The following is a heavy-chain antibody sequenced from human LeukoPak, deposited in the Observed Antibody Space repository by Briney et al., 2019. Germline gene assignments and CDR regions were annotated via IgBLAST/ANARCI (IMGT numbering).Heavy chain of an antibody. CDR3: ARRSSGSPPYYFGY. J-gene: IGHJ4*02. Sequence: GGSLRPSCAASGFTVSSNYMSWVRQAPGKGLEWVSVIYSGGRTYYADSVKGRFTISRDNAKNTLYLQMNSLRAEDTAVYYCARRSSGSPPYYFGYWGQGTLVTVSS. CDR1: GFTVSSNY. V-gene: IGHV3-53*01. CDR2: IYSGGRT. D-gene: IGHD1-26*01.